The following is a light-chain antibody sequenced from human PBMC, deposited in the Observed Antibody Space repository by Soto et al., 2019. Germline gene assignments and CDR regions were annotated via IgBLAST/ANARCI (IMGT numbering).Light chain of an antibody. CDR1: QSVYSN. CDR3: QQYNTWPLT. J-gene: IGKJ4*01. V-gene: IGKV3-15*01. CDR2: STS. Sequence: ETVMTQSPVTLSASPGERATLSCWASQSVYSNLAWYQQKPGQAPRLLIYSTSTRATGIPARFSGSGSGTEFTLTISCLQAEDFAVYYFQQYNTWPLTFGGGTKVEIK.